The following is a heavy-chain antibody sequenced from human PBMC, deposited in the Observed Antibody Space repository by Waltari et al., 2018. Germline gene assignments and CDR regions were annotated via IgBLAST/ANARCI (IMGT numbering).Heavy chain of an antibody. J-gene: IGHJ4*02. CDR1: GFTYDDFA. V-gene: IGHV3-9*01. Sequence: EVQLVESGGALVQRGRSLRLSCATSGFTYDDFAMHWVRQVPGKGLELVAGITWNSGKVDYAGSVKGRFTISRDNAKNLLFLQMNSLRPEDTALYYCTKDLTHTNYEGFANWGLGTLVTVSS. D-gene: IGHD3-16*01. CDR2: ITWNSGKV. CDR3: TKDLTHTNYEGFAN.